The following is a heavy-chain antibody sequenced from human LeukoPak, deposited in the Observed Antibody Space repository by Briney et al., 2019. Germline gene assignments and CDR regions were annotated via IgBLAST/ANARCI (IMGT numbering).Heavy chain of an antibody. CDR1: GFTFSSYA. J-gene: IGHJ4*02. Sequence: PGGSLRLSCAASGFTFSSYAMSWVRQAPGKGLEWVSYISSSGSTIYYADSVKGRFTISRDNAKNSLYLQMNSLRAEDTAVYYCARDSDYVWGSYRFDYWGQGTPVTVSS. CDR3: ARDSDYVWGSYRFDY. D-gene: IGHD3-16*02. CDR2: ISSSGSTI. V-gene: IGHV3-48*04.